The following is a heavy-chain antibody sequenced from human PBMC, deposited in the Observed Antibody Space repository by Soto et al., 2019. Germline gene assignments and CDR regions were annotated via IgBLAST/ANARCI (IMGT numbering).Heavy chain of an antibody. CDR3: ARVSITGTTYYYYGMDV. Sequence: SVKVSCKASGGTFSSYAISWVRQAPGQGLEWMGGIIPIFGTANYAQKFQGRVTITADESTSTAYMELSSLRSEDTAVYYCARVSITGTTYYYYGMDVWGQGTTVTVSS. J-gene: IGHJ6*02. CDR2: IIPIFGTA. D-gene: IGHD1-7*01. CDR1: GGTFSSYA. V-gene: IGHV1-69*13.